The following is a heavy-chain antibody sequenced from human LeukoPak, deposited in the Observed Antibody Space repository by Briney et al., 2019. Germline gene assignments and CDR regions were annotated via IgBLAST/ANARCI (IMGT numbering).Heavy chain of an antibody. V-gene: IGHV4-34*01. Sequence: SETLSLTCAVYGGSFSGCYWSWIRQPPGKGLEWIGEINHSGSTNYNPSLKSRVTISVDTSKNQFSLKLSSVTAADTAVYYCARMSEVVTAIKWWGQGTLVTVSS. J-gene: IGHJ4*02. CDR3: ARMSEVVTAIKW. CDR1: GGSFSGCY. CDR2: INHSGST. D-gene: IGHD2-21*02.